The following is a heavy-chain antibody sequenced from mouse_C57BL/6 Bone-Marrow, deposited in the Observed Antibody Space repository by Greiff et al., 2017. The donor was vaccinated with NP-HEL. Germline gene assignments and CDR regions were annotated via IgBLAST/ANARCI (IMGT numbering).Heavy chain of an antibody. Sequence: EVQVVESGGGLVQPGGSLSLSCAASGFTFTDYYMSWVRQPPGKALEWVGFIRNKANGYTIEYSASVKGRLTILRDNSKSILYLQMNALRAEDSATYYCARSIYYDYADDPFYGMDYWGQGTSVTVSS. J-gene: IGHJ4*01. CDR1: GFTFTDYY. CDR2: IRNKANGYTI. V-gene: IGHV7-3*01. CDR3: ARSIYYDYADDPFYGMDY. D-gene: IGHD2-4*01.